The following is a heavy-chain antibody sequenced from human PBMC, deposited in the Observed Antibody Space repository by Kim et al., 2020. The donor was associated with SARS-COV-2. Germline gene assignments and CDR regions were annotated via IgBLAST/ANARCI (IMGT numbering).Heavy chain of an antibody. Sequence: KYYADSVKGRFTISRDNSKNTLYLQMNSLRAEDTAVYYCARDHSSSWFDYWCQGTLVTVSS. CDR2: K. V-gene: IGHV3-30*01. CDR3: ARDHSSSWFDY. J-gene: IGHJ4*02. D-gene: IGHD6-13*01.